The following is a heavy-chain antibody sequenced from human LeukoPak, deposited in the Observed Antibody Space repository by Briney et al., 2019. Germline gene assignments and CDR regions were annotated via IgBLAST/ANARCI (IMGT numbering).Heavy chain of an antibody. Sequence: PSETLSLTCTVSGASIRSGDYYWSWIRQPPGKGLEWIGYIYDSGSTYYNPSLKSRITISVDTSENRFSLKLSSVTATDTAVYYCARDCSGGSCYGAFDIWGQGTMVTVSS. CDR1: GASIRSGDYY. V-gene: IGHV4-30-4*01. CDR3: ARDCSGGSCYGAFDI. D-gene: IGHD2-15*01. CDR2: IYDSGST. J-gene: IGHJ3*02.